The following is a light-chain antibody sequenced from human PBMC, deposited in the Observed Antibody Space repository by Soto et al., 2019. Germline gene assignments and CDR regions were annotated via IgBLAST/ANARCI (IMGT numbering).Light chain of an antibody. V-gene: IGKV3-11*01. CDR2: DAS. Sequence: PGERATLSCRASQSVSSYLAWYQQKPGQAPRLLIYDASNRATGIPARFSGIGSGTDFTLTISSLEPEDFAVYYCQQRSNWPPITFGQGTRLEIK. CDR3: QQRSNWPPIT. J-gene: IGKJ5*01. CDR1: QSVSSY.